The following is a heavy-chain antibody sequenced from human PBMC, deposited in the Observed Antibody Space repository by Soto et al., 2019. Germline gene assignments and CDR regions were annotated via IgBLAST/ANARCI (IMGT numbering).Heavy chain of an antibody. D-gene: IGHD2-2*02. Sequence: QVQLVQSGAEVKKPGSSVKVSCKASGGTFSSYTISWVRQAPGQGLEWMGRIIPILGIANYAQKFQGRVTNTAYKSTSTAYMELSSMRSEDTAVYYCAMEYCSTTSCYRDYWGQGTLVTVSS. CDR1: GGTFSSYT. V-gene: IGHV1-69*02. CDR3: AMEYCSTTSCYRDY. J-gene: IGHJ4*02. CDR2: IIPILGIA.